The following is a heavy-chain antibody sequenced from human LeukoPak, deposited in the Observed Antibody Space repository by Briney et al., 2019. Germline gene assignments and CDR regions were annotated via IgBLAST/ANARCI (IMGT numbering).Heavy chain of an antibody. D-gene: IGHD5-18*01. J-gene: IGHJ4*02. CDR1: RYTFTDYY. Sequence: ASVKVSCKASRYTFTDYYMHWVRQAPGQGLEWMGWINPKSGGTNYAQKFQGRVTMTRDMSISTAYMELRSLRSDDTAVYYCARVPVDTAMVLGYWGQGTLVTVSS. V-gene: IGHV1-2*02. CDR2: INPKSGGT. CDR3: ARVPVDTAMVLGY.